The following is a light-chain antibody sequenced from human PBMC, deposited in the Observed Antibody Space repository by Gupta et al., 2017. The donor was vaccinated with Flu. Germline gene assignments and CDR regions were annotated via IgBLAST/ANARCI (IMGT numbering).Light chain of an antibody. Sequence: EIVMTRSPDTLSVSAGDRATLSCRASQSVSSNLAWYQQIPGQAPRLLIYGASTRATGIPGRFSGSGSGTEFTLTISSLQSEDFGVYYCQQYNNWPPLTFGGGTKVEIK. CDR2: GAS. V-gene: IGKV3-15*01. CDR1: QSVSSN. CDR3: QQYNNWPPLT. J-gene: IGKJ4*01.